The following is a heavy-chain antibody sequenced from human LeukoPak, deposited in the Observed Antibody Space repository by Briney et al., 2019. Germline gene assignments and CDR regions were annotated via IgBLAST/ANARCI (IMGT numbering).Heavy chain of an antibody. J-gene: IGHJ4*02. CDR1: GFTFSNYN. D-gene: IGHD6-13*01. CDR3: ASTRSVAAAGAL. V-gene: IGHV3-48*04. Sequence: GGSLRLSCAASGFTFSNYNMNWVRQAPGKGLEWLSYITSSSTTIYYADSVKGRFTISRDNAKNSLYLQMNSLRVEDTAVYYCASTRSVAAAGALWGQGTLVTVSS. CDR2: ITSSSTTI.